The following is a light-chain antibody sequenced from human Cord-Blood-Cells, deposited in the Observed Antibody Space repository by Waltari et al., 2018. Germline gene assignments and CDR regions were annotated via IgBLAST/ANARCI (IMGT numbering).Light chain of an antibody. V-gene: IGLV6-57*01. CDR1: TGSLHRPS. CDR2: EDN. CDR3: QSYDSSNQV. Sequence: NFMLTQPHPVSESPGKTVTNSCTRSTGSLHRPSMQRHRQRPGSSPTPVNYEDNQMPAGVPDRFSGSIDSSSNSASLTISGLKTEDEADYYCQSYDSSNQVFGGGTKLTVL. J-gene: IGLJ3*02.